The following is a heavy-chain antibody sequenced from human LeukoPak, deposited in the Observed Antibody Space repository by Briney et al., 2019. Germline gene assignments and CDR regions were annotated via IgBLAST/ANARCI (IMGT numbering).Heavy chain of an antibody. CDR1: GGSISSYY. Sequence: PSETLSLTCTVSGGSISSYYWSWIRQPAGKGLEWIGRISTSGSTNYNPSLKSRVTMSVDTSKNQFSLKLSSVTAADTAVYYCARDWMSGSYTPFFDYWGRGTLVTVSS. CDR3: ARDWMSGSYTPFFDY. D-gene: IGHD1-26*01. V-gene: IGHV4-4*07. CDR2: ISTSGST. J-gene: IGHJ4*02.